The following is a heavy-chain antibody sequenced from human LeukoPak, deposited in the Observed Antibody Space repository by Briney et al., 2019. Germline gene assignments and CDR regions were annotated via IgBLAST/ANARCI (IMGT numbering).Heavy chain of an antibody. CDR1: GFTFSSYG. J-gene: IGHJ4*02. V-gene: IGHV3-30*03. Sequence: PGGSLRLSCAASGFTFSSYGMHWVRQAPGKGLEWVAVMSYDGSNKYYADSVKGRFTISRDNSKNTLYLQMNSLRAEDTAVYYCARVDPTGDGYNCFDSWGQGTLVTVSS. CDR3: ARVDPTGDGYNCFDS. D-gene: IGHD5-24*01. CDR2: MSYDGSNK.